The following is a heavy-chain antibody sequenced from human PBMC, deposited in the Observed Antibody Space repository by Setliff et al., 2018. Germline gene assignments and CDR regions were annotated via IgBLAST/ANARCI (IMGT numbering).Heavy chain of an antibody. CDR3: ADAGSAKGLDI. CDR2: ITNKVKGYTT. J-gene: IGHJ6*02. D-gene: IGHD6-19*01. V-gene: IGHV3-72*01. Sequence: GGSLRLSCAASGFTLSNAWMSWVRQVPGKGLEWIGRITNKVKGYTTEYAASVRGRFTISRDDSKSSLYLQMNSLKTEDTAVYYCADAGSAKGLDIWGQGTTVTVSS. CDR1: GFTLSNAW.